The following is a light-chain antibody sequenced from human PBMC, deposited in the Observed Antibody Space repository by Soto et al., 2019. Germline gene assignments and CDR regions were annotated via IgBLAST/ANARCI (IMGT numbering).Light chain of an antibody. V-gene: IGLV2-23*01. Sequence: QSALTQPASVSGSPGQSITISCTGTSSDAGNYNFVSWYQQHPGKAPKVIIYEDSTRPSGVCNRISGSKSGNTASLTISGLQAEDDADYYCCSYAGSSTSWVFGGGAKLTVL. CDR2: EDS. CDR3: CSYAGSSTSWV. CDR1: SSDAGNYNF. J-gene: IGLJ3*02.